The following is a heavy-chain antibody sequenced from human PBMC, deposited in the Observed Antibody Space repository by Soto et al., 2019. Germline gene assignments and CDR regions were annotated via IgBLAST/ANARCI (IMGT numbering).Heavy chain of an antibody. CDR2: ISGSGGST. CDR1: GFTFSSYA. D-gene: IGHD3-22*01. J-gene: IGHJ5*02. CDR3: AKDAVPHYYDSSGYKNWFDP. V-gene: IGHV3-23*01. Sequence: PGGALRLSCADSGFTFSSYALSWFRQAPWKVLEWVSAISGSGGSTYYADSVKGRFTISRDNSKNTLYLQMNSLRAEDTAVYYCAKDAVPHYYDSSGYKNWFDPWGQATPVTVSS.